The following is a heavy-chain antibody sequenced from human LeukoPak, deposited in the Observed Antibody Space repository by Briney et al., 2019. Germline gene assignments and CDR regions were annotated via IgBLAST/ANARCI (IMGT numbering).Heavy chain of an antibody. V-gene: IGHV4-59*01. CDR2: ISYSGST. Sequence: SETLSLTCTVSGGSISNYYWSWIRQPPGKGLEWIGYISYSGSTNYNPSLKSRVTISVDTSKNQFSLKLSSVTAADTAVYYCARDGGSSGNSYYFDNWGQGTLVTVSS. CDR3: ARDGGSSGNSYYFDN. CDR1: GGSISNYY. J-gene: IGHJ4*02. D-gene: IGHD3-10*01.